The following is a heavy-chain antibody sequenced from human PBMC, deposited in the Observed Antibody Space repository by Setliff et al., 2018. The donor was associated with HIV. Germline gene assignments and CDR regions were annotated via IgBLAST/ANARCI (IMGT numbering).Heavy chain of an antibody. V-gene: IGHV1-2*02. CDR1: GYTFTVYY. CDR3: ATDDYGGDSFDN. CDR2: IKPDTGGT. J-gene: IGHJ4*02. D-gene: IGHD4-17*01. Sequence: PSVKVSCKASGYTFTVYYMHWVRQAPGQGLEWMGWIKPDTGGTNYAQKFQGRVTMTRDTSITTAYMELSRLGSDDTAVYYCATDDYGGDSFDNWGQGTLVTVSS.